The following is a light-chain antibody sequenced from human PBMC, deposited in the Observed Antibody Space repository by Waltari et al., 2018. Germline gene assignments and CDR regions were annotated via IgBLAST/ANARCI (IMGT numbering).Light chain of an antibody. J-gene: IGLJ3*02. V-gene: IGLV2-14*03. CDR3: SSYTSSTTLRV. CDR1: SSDVGAYNH. Sequence: QSALTQPASVSGSPGQSVTISCTGTSSDVGAYNHVSWYQQHPGKAPKLIIYDVPNRPSGVSDRFSGSKSGNTASLTISGLQAEDEADFYCSSYTSSTTLRVFGGGTKLTVL. CDR2: DVP.